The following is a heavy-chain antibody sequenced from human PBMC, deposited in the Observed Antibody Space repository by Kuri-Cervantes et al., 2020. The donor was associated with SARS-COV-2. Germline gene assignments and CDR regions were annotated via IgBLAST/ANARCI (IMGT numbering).Heavy chain of an antibody. V-gene: IGHV3-21*01. D-gene: IGHD1-26*01. Sequence: GGSLRLSCAASGFTFRNYAMHWVRQAPGKGLEWVSSISSSSSYIYYADSVKGRFTISRDNAKNSLYLQMNSLRAEDTAVYYCASQGAVYWGQGTLVTVSS. J-gene: IGHJ4*02. CDR1: GFTFRNYA. CDR3: ASQGAVY. CDR2: ISSSSSYI.